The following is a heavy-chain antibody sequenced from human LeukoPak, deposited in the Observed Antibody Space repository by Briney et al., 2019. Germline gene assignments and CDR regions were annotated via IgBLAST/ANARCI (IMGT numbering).Heavy chain of an antibody. CDR2: ISSSSSYI. Sequence: GGSLRLSCAASGFTFSSYSMNWVRQAPGKGLEWVSSISSSSSYIYYADSVKGRFTISRDNAKNSLYLQMNSLRAEDTAVYYCARDHRLLGYSYGFGLWYFDYWGQGTLVTVSS. D-gene: IGHD5-18*01. CDR1: GFTFSSYS. V-gene: IGHV3-21*01. CDR3: ARDHRLLGYSYGFGLWYFDY. J-gene: IGHJ4*02.